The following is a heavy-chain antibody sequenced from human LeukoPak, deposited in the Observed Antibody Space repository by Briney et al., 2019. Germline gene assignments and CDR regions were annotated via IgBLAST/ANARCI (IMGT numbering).Heavy chain of an antibody. CDR2: IYTSGST. CDR1: GGSISRGSYY. Sequence: SETLSLTCTVCGGSISRGSYYWSWIRQPAGKGLEWIGRIYTSGSTNYNPSLKSRVTISVDTSKNQFSLKLSSVTAADTAVYYCARSVMAARTLVAWGQGTLVTVSS. CDR3: ARSVMAARTLVA. D-gene: IGHD6-6*01. J-gene: IGHJ5*02. V-gene: IGHV4-61*02.